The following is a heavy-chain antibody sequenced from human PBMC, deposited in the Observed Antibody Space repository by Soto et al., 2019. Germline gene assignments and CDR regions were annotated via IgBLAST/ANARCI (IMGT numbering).Heavy chain of an antibody. D-gene: IGHD1-20*01. Sequence: GGSLRLSCAASGFTVSSNYMSWIRQAPGKGLEWVSVIYSGGSTYYADSVKGRFTISRDNSKNTLYLQMNSLRAEDTAVYYCARDRPPSVTGIYYYYGMDVWGQGXTVTVYS. CDR1: GFTVSSNY. V-gene: IGHV3-53*01. CDR2: IYSGGST. J-gene: IGHJ6*02. CDR3: ARDRPPSVTGIYYYYGMDV.